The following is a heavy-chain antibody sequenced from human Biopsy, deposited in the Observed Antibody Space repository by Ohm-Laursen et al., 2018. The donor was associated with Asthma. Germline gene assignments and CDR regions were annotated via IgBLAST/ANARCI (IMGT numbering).Heavy chain of an antibody. J-gene: IGHJ4*02. Sequence: TLSLTCAVYGGSFSGYYWSWIRQPPGKGLEWIGEINHSGSTNYNPSLKSRVAISVDTSKNQFSLKLSSVTAADTAVYYCARDLHPANHLGELSEGFDYWGQGTLVTVSS. D-gene: IGHD3-16*02. CDR1: GGSFSGYY. V-gene: IGHV4-34*01. CDR2: INHSGST. CDR3: ARDLHPANHLGELSEGFDY.